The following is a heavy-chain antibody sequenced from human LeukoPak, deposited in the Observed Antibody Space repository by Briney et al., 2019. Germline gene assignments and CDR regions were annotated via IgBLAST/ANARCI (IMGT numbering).Heavy chain of an antibody. J-gene: IGHJ4*02. CDR1: GLTFSSYW. D-gene: IGHD1-1*01. V-gene: IGHV3-74*01. Sequence: PGGPLRLSCAAPGLTFSSYWTHWVGKAPGGGLVWVSRIKYVETITNSADSVKGRSPTHTNNGKEPPSLHVTSLRAEDTAVYYCATYRGYPVEYWCQGTLVTVSS. CDR3: ATYRGYPVEY. CDR2: IKYVETIT.